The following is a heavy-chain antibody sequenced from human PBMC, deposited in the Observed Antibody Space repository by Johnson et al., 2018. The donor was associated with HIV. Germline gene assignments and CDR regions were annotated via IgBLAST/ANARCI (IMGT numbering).Heavy chain of an antibody. CDR2: ISGSSDRS. Sequence: VQLVESGGGLAQPGGSLRLSCAASGFTFSSYAMNWVRQAPGKGLEWVSAISGSSDRSYYADSVKGHFTISRDNSKNTLYLQMNFLRAEDTAKYYCAREGIAVAKVLAFDIWGQGTMVTVSS. J-gene: IGHJ3*02. V-gene: IGHV3-23*04. CDR1: GFTFSSYA. D-gene: IGHD6-19*01. CDR3: AREGIAVAKVLAFDI.